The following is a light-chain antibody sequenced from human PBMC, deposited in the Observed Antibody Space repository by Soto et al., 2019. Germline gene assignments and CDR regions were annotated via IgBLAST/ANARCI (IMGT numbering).Light chain of an antibody. J-gene: IGKJ1*01. CDR1: QSISSW. V-gene: IGKV1-5*03. Sequence: DIQMTQSPSTLSASVGDRVTITCRASQSISSWLAWYQQKPGKAPKLLIYKASTLERGVPSRFSGSGSGTEFTLTISSLQPDDFATYYCQHPGTFGQGTQVEIK. CDR2: KAS. CDR3: QHPGT.